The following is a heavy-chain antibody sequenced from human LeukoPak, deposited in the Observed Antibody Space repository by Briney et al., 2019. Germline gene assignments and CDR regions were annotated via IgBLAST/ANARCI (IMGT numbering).Heavy chain of an antibody. D-gene: IGHD3-10*01. CDR2: MNPNSGNT. Sequence: ASVKVSCKASGYTFISYDINWVRQAPGQGLEWMGWMNPNSGNTGYAQKFQGRVTMTRNTSISTAYMELSSLRSEDTAVYYCARGRYYYGSGSYRALGYYYGMDVWGQGTTVTVS. CDR1: GYTFISYD. V-gene: IGHV1-8*01. CDR3: ARGRYYYGSGSYRALGYYYGMDV. J-gene: IGHJ6*02.